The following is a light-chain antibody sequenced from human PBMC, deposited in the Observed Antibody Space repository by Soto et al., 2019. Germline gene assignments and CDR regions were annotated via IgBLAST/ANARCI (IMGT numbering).Light chain of an antibody. V-gene: IGLV2-8*01. CDR1: SSDVGGYNY. CDR2: EVS. Sequence: QSALTQPPSASGSPGQSVTISCTGTSSDVGGYNYVSWYQQHPGKAPKLMIYEVSKRPSGVPDRFSGSKSGNTASLTVSGLQAEDEADYYCSSYTRSSTSYVFGTGTKVTVL. J-gene: IGLJ1*01. CDR3: SSYTRSSTSYV.